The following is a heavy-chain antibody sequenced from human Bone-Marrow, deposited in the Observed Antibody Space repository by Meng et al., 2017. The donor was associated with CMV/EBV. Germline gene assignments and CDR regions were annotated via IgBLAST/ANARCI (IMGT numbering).Heavy chain of an antibody. J-gene: IGHJ6*02. CDR1: GGSISSGGYY. Sequence: LRLSCTVSGGSISSGGYYWSWIRQHPGEGLEWIGYIYYSGSTYYNPSLKSRVTISVDTSKNQFSLKLSSVTAADTAVYYCARGGAVAGTLRYYGMDVWGQGTTVTVSS. V-gene: IGHV4-31*03. CDR3: ARGGAVAGTLRYYGMDV. CDR2: IYYSGST. D-gene: IGHD6-19*01.